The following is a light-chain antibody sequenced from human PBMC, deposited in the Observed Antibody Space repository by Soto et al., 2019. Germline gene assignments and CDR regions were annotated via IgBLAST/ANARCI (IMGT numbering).Light chain of an antibody. CDR1: SSDVGGYNH. CDR3: CSFAGRIFV. CDR2: DVN. J-gene: IGLJ1*01. Sequence: QSALTQPRSVSGSPGQSVTVSCTGTSSDVGGYNHVAWYQQHPGKAPKLMISDVNKRPSGVPDRFSGSKSGNTASLTISGLQAEDEADYYCCSFAGRIFVFVTGTKVTVL. V-gene: IGLV2-11*01.